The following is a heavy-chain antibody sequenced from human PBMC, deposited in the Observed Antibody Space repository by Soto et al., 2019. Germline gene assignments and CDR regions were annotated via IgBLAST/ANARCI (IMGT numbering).Heavy chain of an antibody. J-gene: IGHJ4*02. CDR3: ARVKRATVTTQSYLDS. D-gene: IGHD4-4*01. V-gene: IGHV3-48*03. CDR2: INHDGATI. Sequence: PGGSLRLSCAVSGFTFSNYEMNWFRQAPGKGLEWVSYINHDGATIYYADSVKGRFTVSRDNAENSLFLQMTSLRAEDTAVYYCARVKRATVTTQSYLDSWGQGTLVTVSS. CDR1: GFTFSNYE.